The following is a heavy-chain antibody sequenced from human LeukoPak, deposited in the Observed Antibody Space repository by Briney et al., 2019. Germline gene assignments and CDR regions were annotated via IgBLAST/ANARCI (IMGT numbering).Heavy chain of an antibody. Sequence: SGGSLRLSCAASGFTFISSWMTWVRQAPGKGPEWVANINQDGTEKNYVNSVKGRFTISRDNAKKAMCLQMNSLRAEDAALYYCARISWGAFDMWGQGTRVTVSS. CDR2: INQDGTEK. D-gene: IGHD3-16*01. CDR1: GFTFISSW. CDR3: ARISWGAFDM. V-gene: IGHV3-7*05. J-gene: IGHJ3*02.